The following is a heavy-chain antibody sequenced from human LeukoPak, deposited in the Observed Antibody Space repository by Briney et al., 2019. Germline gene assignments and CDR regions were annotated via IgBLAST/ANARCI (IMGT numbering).Heavy chain of an antibody. V-gene: IGHV1-2*02. CDR3: ARGVTMVRGVILGY. CDR1: GYTFTGYY. D-gene: IGHD3-10*01. Sequence: ASVKVSCKASGYTFTGYYILWVRQAPGQGLEWMGWINPNSGGTNYAQKFQGRVTMTRDTSISTAYMELSRLRSDDTAVYYCARGVTMVRGVILGYWGQGTLVTVSS. CDR2: INPNSGGT. J-gene: IGHJ4*02.